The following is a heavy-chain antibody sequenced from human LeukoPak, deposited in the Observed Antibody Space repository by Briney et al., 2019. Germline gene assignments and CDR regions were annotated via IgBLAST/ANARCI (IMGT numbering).Heavy chain of an antibody. D-gene: IGHD1-26*01. J-gene: IGHJ4*02. CDR3: AKDSPVATR. CDR2: ISYDGSDI. CDR1: GFTFSSYA. Sequence: PGRSLRLSCAASGFTFSSYAFHWVRQAPGKGLEWVAVISYDGSDIFYTDSVKGRFTISRDNSKNTVYLQMNSLRPEDTAVYYCAKDSPVATRWGQGTLVTVSS. V-gene: IGHV3-30-3*01.